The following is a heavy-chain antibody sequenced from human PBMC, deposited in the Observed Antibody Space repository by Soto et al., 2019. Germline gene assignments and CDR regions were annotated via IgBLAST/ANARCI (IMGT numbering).Heavy chain of an antibody. D-gene: IGHD6-13*01. Sequence: PGGSLRLSCAASGFTFSTYWMHWVRQPPGKGLVWVSRINSAGTTTDYADSVKGRFTISRDNAKNTLYLQMNSLRAEDTALYYCARVAASKFDPWGQGTLVTVS. V-gene: IGHV3-74*01. CDR3: ARVAASKFDP. CDR2: INSAGTTT. J-gene: IGHJ5*02. CDR1: GFTFSTYW.